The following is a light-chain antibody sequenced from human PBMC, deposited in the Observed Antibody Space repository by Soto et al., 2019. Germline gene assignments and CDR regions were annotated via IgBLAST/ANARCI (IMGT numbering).Light chain of an antibody. Sequence: GGRATVYGRTSQSVSRRLAWYQHRPGQSPRLLISGASMRASGVPVRFSGSGSGTDFTLTISRLEPEDFAVYYCQHYGETPITFCLGTLLEIK. J-gene: IGKJ5*01. V-gene: IGKV3-20*01. CDR3: QHYGETPIT. CDR1: QSVSRR. CDR2: GAS.